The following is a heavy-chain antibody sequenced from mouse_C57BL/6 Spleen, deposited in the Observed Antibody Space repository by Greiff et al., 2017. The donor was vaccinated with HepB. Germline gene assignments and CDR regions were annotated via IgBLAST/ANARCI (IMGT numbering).Heavy chain of an antibody. D-gene: IGHD2-4*01. V-gene: IGHV5-17*01. CDR2: ISSGSSNI. CDR3: ARRDYGAWFAD. J-gene: IGHJ3*01. CDR1: GFTFSDYG. Sequence: EVMLVESGGGLVKPGGSLKLSCAASGFTFSDYGMHWVRQAPEKGLEWVAYISSGSSNIYYADTVKGRFTIARDNAKNTLFLQMTSLRSEDTAMYYCARRDYGAWFADWGQGTLVTVAA.